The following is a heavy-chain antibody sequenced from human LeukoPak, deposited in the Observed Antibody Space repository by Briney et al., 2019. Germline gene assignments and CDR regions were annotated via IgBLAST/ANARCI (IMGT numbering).Heavy chain of an antibody. D-gene: IGHD2-2*01. Sequence: GESLKISCKGSGYSFTSYWIGWVRQMPGKGLEWMGIIYPGDSDTRYSPSFQGQVTISADKSISTAYMELSRLRSDDTAVYYCASCSSTSCYPAYWGQGTLVTVSS. V-gene: IGHV5-51*01. J-gene: IGHJ4*02. CDR3: ASCSSTSCYPAY. CDR2: IYPGDSDT. CDR1: GYSFTSYW.